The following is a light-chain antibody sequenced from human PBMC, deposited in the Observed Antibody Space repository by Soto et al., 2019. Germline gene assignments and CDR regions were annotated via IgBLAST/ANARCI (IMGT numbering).Light chain of an antibody. CDR1: SSDVGAYDY. J-gene: IGLJ1*01. Sequence: QSALTQPAPVSGSPGQSIAIACTGTSSDVGAYDYVSWYQQHPGKAPKVMIYDVTNRPSGVSNRFSGSKSGNTASLTISGLQAEDEADYYCSSYTSSSTYVFGTGTRSPS. V-gene: IGLV2-14*01. CDR2: DVT. CDR3: SSYTSSSTYV.